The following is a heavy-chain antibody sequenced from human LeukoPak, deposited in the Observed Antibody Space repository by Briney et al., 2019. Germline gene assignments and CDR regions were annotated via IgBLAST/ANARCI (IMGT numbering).Heavy chain of an antibody. CDR3: AREGYCSSTSCSSHDY. CDR2: IYSGGST. V-gene: IGHV3-53*05. CDR1: GFTISSYY. J-gene: IGHJ4*02. D-gene: IGHD2-2*01. Sequence: GSLRLTCAASGFTISSYYMSWIRQAPGKGLEWVAFIYSGGSTYYADSVKGRFTISRDNSKNTLYLQMNSLRAEDTAVYYCAREGYCSSTSCSSHDYWGQGTLVTVSS.